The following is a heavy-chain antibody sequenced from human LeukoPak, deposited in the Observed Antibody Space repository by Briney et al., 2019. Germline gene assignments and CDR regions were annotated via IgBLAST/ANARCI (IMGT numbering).Heavy chain of an antibody. CDR2: VSGRGDYT. V-gene: IGHV3-23*01. Sequence: GGSLRLSCAASGFTFSNYAMSWVRQAPGKGLEWVSSVSGRGDYTSYADSAKGRFTISRDNSKNTLYLHMNSLRAEDTAVYFCARGGGIYGDYFIDYWGQGTLVTVSS. CDR3: ARGGGIYGDYFIDY. CDR1: GFTFSNYA. D-gene: IGHD4-17*01. J-gene: IGHJ4*02.